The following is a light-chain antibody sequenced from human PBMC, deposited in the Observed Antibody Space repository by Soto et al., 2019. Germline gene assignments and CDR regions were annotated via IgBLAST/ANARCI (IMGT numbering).Light chain of an antibody. CDR2: TSS. Sequence: DIQLTQSPSSLSASVGDRVTITGRASQSISTSLNWYQQKPGKAPNLLIFTSSNLESGVPSRFSGSGSGTDFTLTISSLQPEDFATYFCQQGYSRPRTFGQGTKVDI. CDR1: QSISTS. V-gene: IGKV1-39*01. CDR3: QQGYSRPRT. J-gene: IGKJ1*01.